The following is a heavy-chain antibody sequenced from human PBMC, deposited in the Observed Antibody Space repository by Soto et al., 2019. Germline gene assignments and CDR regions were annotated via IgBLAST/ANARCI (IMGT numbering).Heavy chain of an antibody. CDR2: IYYSGST. D-gene: IGHD3-10*01. V-gene: IGHV4-59*11. CDR1: GDSISSHF. CDR3: ATYRRATDYYMLDY. Sequence: QVQLQESGPGLVKPSETLSLTCTVSGDSISSHFWSWIRQPPGKGLEWIGYIYYSGSTNYNPSLKSRVIMSVDTSKNQFSLKLTSVTAADTAVYYCATYRRATDYYMLDYWGQGNLVTVSS. J-gene: IGHJ4*02.